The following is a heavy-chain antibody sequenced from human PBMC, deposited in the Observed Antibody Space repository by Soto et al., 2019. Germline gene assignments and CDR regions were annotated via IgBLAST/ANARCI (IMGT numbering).Heavy chain of an antibody. CDR3: ARGTLIYDILTGYYTANWFDP. CDR2: IYYSGST. D-gene: IGHD3-9*01. Sequence: TLSLTCTVSGGSISSGGYYWSWIRQHPGKGLEWIGYIYYSGSTYYNPSLKSRVTISVDTSKNQFSLKLSSVTAADTAVYYCARGTLIYDILTGYYTANWFDPWGQGTLVTVSS. CDR1: GGSISSGGYY. J-gene: IGHJ5*02. V-gene: IGHV4-31*03.